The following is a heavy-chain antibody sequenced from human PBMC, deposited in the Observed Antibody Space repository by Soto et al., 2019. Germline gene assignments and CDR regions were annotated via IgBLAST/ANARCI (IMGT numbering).Heavy chain of an antibody. CDR3: AAGGTRWLHSPFDY. D-gene: IGHD1-1*01. J-gene: IGHJ4*02. CDR1: GHTLTELS. V-gene: IGHV1-24*01. CDR2: FDPEDGET. Sequence: QVQLVQSGAEVKKPGASVKVSCKVSGHTLTELSMHWVRQAPGKGLEWMGGFDPEDGETISAQKFQGRVTMTEDTSTDSTYMELSSRRSEDTAVYYCAAGGTRWLHSPFDYWGQGTLVTISS.